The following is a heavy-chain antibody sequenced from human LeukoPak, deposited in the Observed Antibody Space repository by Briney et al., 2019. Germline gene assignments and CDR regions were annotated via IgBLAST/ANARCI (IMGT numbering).Heavy chain of an antibody. J-gene: IGHJ4*02. CDR3: ATSGSYYRFEY. D-gene: IGHD1-26*01. CDR1: GFTFSSYA. Sequence: TGGSLRLSCAASGFTFSSYAMSWVRQAPGKGLEWVSGLSNSGDSTYYADSVQGRFTISRDNSKNTLYLQMNSLRAEDTAVYYCATSGSYYRFEYWGQGTLVTVSS. CDR2: LSNSGDST. V-gene: IGHV3-23*01.